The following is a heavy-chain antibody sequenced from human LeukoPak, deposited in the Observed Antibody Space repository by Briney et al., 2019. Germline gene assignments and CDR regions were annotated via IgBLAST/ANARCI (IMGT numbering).Heavy chain of an antibody. J-gene: IGHJ6*02. CDR3: ARNYYGMDV. CDR1: GFTFSSYE. Sequence: GGSLRLSCAASGFTFSSYEMNWVRQAPGKGLEWVSYISSIVSTIYYAHTVKGRFTISRDNATNSLYLQMNSLRAEDTAVYYCARNYYGMDVWGQGATVTVSS. CDR2: ISSIVSTI. V-gene: IGHV3-48*03.